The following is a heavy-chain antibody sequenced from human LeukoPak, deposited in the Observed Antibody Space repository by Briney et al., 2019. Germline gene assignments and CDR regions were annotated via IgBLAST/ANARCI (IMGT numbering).Heavy chain of an antibody. D-gene: IGHD2-2*01. CDR2: ISAYNGNT. CDR3: ARTVRHRNIVVVPAATPYYYYMDV. J-gene: IGHJ6*03. Sequence: GASVKVSCKASGYTFTSYGISWVRQAPGQGLEWMGWISAYNGNTNYAQKLQGRVTMTTDTSTSTAYMELRSLRSDDTAVYYCARTVRHRNIVVVPAATPYYYYMDVWGKGTTVTVSS. CDR1: GYTFTSYG. V-gene: IGHV1-18*01.